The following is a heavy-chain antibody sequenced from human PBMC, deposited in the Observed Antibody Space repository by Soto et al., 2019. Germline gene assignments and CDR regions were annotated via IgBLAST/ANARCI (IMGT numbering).Heavy chain of an antibody. CDR3: ARGRGSYGDYSKYFQH. J-gene: IGHJ1*01. CDR2: INHSGST. D-gene: IGHD4-17*01. Sequence: SETLSLTCAVYGGSFSGYYWSWIRQPPGKGLEWIGEINHSGSTNYNPSLKSRVTISVDTSKNQFSLKLSSVTAADTAVYYCARGRGSYGDYSKYFQHWGQGTLVTVSS. V-gene: IGHV4-34*01. CDR1: GGSFSGYY.